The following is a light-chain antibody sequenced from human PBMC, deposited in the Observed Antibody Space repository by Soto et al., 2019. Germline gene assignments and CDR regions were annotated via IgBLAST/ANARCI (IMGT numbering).Light chain of an antibody. Sequence: QSVLTQPPSASGTPGQRVTISCSGSSSNIGGNYVYWYQQLPGTAPKLLIYTNNQRPSGVPERFSGSKSATSASLAISGLRSEDEAAYYCAAWDDSLSAPVFGGGTKLTVL. CDR3: AAWDDSLSAPV. V-gene: IGLV1-47*01. J-gene: IGLJ3*02. CDR2: TNN. CDR1: SSNIGGNY.